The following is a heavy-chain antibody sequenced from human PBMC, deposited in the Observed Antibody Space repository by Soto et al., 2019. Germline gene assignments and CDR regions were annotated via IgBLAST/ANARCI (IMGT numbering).Heavy chain of an antibody. CDR3: ATLRDYGGNSDFDY. J-gene: IGHJ4*02. V-gene: IGHV3-23*01. D-gene: IGHD4-17*01. CDR1: GFTFSSYA. CDR2: ISGSGGST. Sequence: GGSLRLSCAASGFTFSSYAMSWVRQAPGKGLEWVSAISGSGGSTYYADSVKGRFTISRDNSKNTLYLQMNSQRAEDTAVYYCATLRDYGGNSDFDYWGQGTLVTVSS.